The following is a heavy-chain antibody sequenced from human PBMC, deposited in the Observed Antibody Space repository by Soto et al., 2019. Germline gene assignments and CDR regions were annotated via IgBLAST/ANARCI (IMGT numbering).Heavy chain of an antibody. V-gene: IGHV4-30-2*03. Sequence: PSETLSLTCAVSGGSISSGGYSWSWIRQPPGKGLEWIGSIYYSGSTYYNPSLKSRVTISVDTSKNQFSLKLSSVTAADTAVYYCARHKGYSYGSGYYFDYWGQGTLVTVSS. CDR3: ARHKGYSYGSGYYFDY. CDR2: IYYSGST. CDR1: GGSISSGGYS. J-gene: IGHJ4*02. D-gene: IGHD5-18*01.